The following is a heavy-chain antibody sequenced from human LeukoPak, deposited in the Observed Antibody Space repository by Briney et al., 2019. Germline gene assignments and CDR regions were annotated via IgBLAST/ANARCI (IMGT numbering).Heavy chain of an antibody. CDR3: ARSVFPYYSGSGSPYNVDVRQNSYFDF. CDR1: GYTFTNYY. V-gene: IGHV1-46*01. J-gene: IGHJ4*02. D-gene: IGHD3-10*01. CDR2: INPSVGTT. Sequence: ASVKISCKASGYTFTNYYIHWVRQAPGQGLEWMGTINPSVGTTRSAKGRASLTRDTSTSTVYMALSTLRSEDTAVYYCARSVFPYYSGSGSPYNVDVRQNSYFDFWGQGTLVTVSS.